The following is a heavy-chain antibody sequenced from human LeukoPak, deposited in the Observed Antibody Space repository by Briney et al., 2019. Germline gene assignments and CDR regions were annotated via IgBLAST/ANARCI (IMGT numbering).Heavy chain of an antibody. J-gene: IGHJ4*02. CDR1: GDSISSSTCN. D-gene: IGHD1-14*01. CDR3: ARDAVYEGGSFDY. Sequence: SETLSLTCKVSGDSISSSTCNWSWIRQSPRKGLEWIGYISQSGNSYFTPSLKSRATISVDRSQNLFSLTLISVTAADTAVYYCARDAVYEGGSFDYWGQGTLVTVSS. V-gene: IGHV4-30-2*06. CDR2: ISQSGNS.